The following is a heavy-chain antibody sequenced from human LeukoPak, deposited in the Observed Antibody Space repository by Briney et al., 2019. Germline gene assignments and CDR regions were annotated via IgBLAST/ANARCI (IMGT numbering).Heavy chain of an antibody. V-gene: IGHV4-34*01. CDR1: GGSFSGYY. CDR2: INHSGST. J-gene: IGHJ6*02. D-gene: IGHD2-2*01. CDR3: ARVVIVPAATYYYYGMDV. Sequence: SETLSLTCAVYGGSFSGYYWSWIRQPPGKGLEWIGEINHSGSTNYNPSLKSRVTISVDTSKNQFSLKLSSVTAADTAVYYCARVVIVPAATYYYYGMDVWGQGTTVTVSS.